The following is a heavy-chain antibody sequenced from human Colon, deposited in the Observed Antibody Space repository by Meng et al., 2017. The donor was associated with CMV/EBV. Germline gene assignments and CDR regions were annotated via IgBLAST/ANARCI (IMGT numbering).Heavy chain of an antibody. J-gene: IGHJ4*02. CDR1: GDSVSSSAYH. D-gene: IGHD4-23*01. Sequence: SETLSLTCTVSGDSVSSSAYHWSWIRQPPGKGLEWLGYIYYSGRTNYNPSLKSRVTISVDTSKNQFSLRLNSVTAADTAVYYCVRELDSGNPGGYWGQGTLVTVSS. CDR2: IYYSGRT. CDR3: VRELDSGNPGGY. V-gene: IGHV4-61*08.